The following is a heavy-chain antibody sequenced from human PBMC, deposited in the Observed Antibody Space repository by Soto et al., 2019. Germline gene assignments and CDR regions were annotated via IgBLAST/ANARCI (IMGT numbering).Heavy chain of an antibody. J-gene: IGHJ5*02. V-gene: IGHV4-4*07. CDR1: GASISGFY. Sequence: SETLSLTCPVSGASISGFYWSWIRKSAGKGLEWIGRIYATGTTDYNPSLKSRVMMSVDTSKKQFSLKLGSVTAADTAVYYCVRDGTKTLRDWFDPWGQGISVTVS. CDR3: VRDGTKTLRDWFDP. CDR2: IYATGTT. D-gene: IGHD1-1*01.